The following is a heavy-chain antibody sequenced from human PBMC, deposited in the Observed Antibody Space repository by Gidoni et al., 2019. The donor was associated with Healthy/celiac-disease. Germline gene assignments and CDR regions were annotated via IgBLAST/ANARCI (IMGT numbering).Heavy chain of an antibody. CDR1: GFTFSSYG. V-gene: IGHV3-30*18. Sequence: QVQLVESGGGVVQPGRSLRLSCAASGFTFSSYGMHWVRQAPGKGLEWVAVISYDGSNKYYADSVKGRFTISRDNSKNTLYLQLNSLRAEDTAVYYCAKDYSGNYGFMDYWGQGTLVTVSS. J-gene: IGHJ4*02. D-gene: IGHD3-10*01. CDR2: ISYDGSNK. CDR3: AKDYSGNYGFMDY.